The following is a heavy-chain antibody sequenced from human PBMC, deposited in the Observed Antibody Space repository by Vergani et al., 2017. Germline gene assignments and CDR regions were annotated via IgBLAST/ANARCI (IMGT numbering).Heavy chain of an antibody. V-gene: IGHV3-73*01. CDR3: TRRQPDIAARRNYYYYMDV. J-gene: IGHJ6*03. Sequence: EVQLVESGGGLVQPGGSLKLSCAASGFTFSGSAMHWVRQASGKGLEWVGRIRSKANSYATAYAASVKGRFTISRDDSKNTAYLQMNSLKTEDTAVYYCTRRQPDIAARRNYYYYMDVWGKGTTVTVSS. D-gene: IGHD6-6*01. CDR1: GFTFSGSA. CDR2: IRSKANSYAT.